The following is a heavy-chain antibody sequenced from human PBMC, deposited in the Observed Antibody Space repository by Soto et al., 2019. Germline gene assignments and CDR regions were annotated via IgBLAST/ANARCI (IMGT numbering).Heavy chain of an antibody. Sequence: SETLSLTCTVSGGSISSGDYYWSWIRQPPGKGLEWIGYIYYSGSTYYNPSLKSRVTISVDTSKNQFSLKLSSVTAADTAVYYCAREGLRFLEWLFSPGDYYGMDVWGQGTTVTVS. D-gene: IGHD3-3*01. V-gene: IGHV4-30-4*01. CDR1: GGSISSGDYY. CDR3: AREGLRFLEWLFSPGDYYGMDV. CDR2: IYYSGST. J-gene: IGHJ6*02.